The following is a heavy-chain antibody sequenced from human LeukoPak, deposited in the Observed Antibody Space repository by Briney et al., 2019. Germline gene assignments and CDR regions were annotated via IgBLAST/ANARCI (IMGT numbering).Heavy chain of an antibody. CDR3: ARGGYSYDHYFDY. Sequence: PAQTLSLTCTVSGGSIISGHYYWTWIRQHPGKGLEWIGYIYYSGSTSHNPSLKSRVIISVDTSTNQFSLKLSSVTAADTAVYYCARGGYSYDHYFDYWGQGTLVTVSS. V-gene: IGHV4-31*03. CDR1: GGSIISGHYY. D-gene: IGHD5-18*01. CDR2: IYYSGST. J-gene: IGHJ4*02.